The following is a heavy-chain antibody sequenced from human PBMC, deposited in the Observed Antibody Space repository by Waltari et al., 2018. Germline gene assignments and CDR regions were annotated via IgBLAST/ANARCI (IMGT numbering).Heavy chain of an antibody. J-gene: IGHJ6*03. CDR3: AGGVGATGKYYYYYYYMDV. CDR1: GGSISSYY. V-gene: IGHV4-4*07. CDR2: IYTSGST. Sequence: QVQLQESGPGLVKPSETLSLTCTVSGGSISSYYWSWIRQPAGKGLEWIGRIYTSGSTNYNPPLKSRVTMAVDPSKNQFSLKLSSVTAADTAVYYGAGGVGATGKYYYYYYYMDVWGKGTTVTVSS. D-gene: IGHD1-26*01.